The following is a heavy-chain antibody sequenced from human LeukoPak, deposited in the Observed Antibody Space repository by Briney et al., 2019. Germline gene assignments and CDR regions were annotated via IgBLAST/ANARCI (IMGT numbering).Heavy chain of an antibody. V-gene: IGHV4-34*01. Sequence: SETLSLTCAVYSGSFSGYYWSWIRQPPGKGLEWIGETNHSGSTNYNPSLKSRVTISVDTCKNQFSLKLSSVTAADTAVYYCARVGYGSGSYFVRSLFDYWGQGTLVTVSS. CDR3: ARVGYGSGSYFVRSLFDY. CDR1: SGSFSGYY. J-gene: IGHJ4*02. D-gene: IGHD3-10*01. CDR2: TNHSGST.